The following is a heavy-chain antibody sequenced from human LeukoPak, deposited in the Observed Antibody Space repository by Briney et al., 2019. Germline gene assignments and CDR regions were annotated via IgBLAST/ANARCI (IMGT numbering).Heavy chain of an antibody. V-gene: IGHV3-72*01. J-gene: IGHJ3*02. D-gene: IGHD3-22*01. CDR2: TRDKARGYTT. Sequence: GGSLRLSCAASGVTLSDHHMDWVRQAPGKGLEWVGRTRDKARGYTTEYAACVKGRFTISRDDSKTLVYLQMNSLRTEDTAVYFCARDGAEGDNSAFDMWGQGTVVTVSS. CDR3: ARDGAEGDNSAFDM. CDR1: GVTLSDHH.